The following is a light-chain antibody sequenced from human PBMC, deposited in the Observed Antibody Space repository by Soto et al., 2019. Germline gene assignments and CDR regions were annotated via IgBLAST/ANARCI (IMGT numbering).Light chain of an antibody. CDR1: QGIRVD. Sequence: AIQMTQSPSSLSASVGDTVTITCRASQGIRVDLGWYQQKPGKAPKRLIYGASSLQSWVPSRFSGSGSGTDFTLTISSLQPEDFATYYCLQDYSYPLTFGGGTKVDIK. J-gene: IGKJ4*01. CDR3: LQDYSYPLT. CDR2: GAS. V-gene: IGKV1-6*01.